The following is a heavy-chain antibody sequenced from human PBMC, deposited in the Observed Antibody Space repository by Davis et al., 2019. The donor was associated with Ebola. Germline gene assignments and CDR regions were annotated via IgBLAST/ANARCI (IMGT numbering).Heavy chain of an antibody. J-gene: IGHJ3*02. Sequence: GESLKISCAASGFTFSSYWMHWVRQTPGMGPVGVSRINSDGTYTTYADSVKGRFTISRDNAKKSLYLQMNSLKPEDTALYYCAKGNAEKVGATTFFDIWGQGTMVTVSS. CDR1: GFTFSSYW. CDR2: INSDGTYT. D-gene: IGHD1-26*01. V-gene: IGHV3-74*03. CDR3: AKGNAEKVGATTFFDI.